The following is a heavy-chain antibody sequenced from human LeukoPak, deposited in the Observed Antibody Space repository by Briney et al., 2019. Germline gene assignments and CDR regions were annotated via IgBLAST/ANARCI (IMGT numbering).Heavy chain of an antibody. Sequence: GGSLRLSCAASGFTFSSYGMHWVRQAPGKGLEWVAVIWYDGSNKYYADSVKGRFTISRDNSKNTLYLQMSSLRAEDTAVYYCAREGPFVGLRYYYGMDVWGQGTTVTVSS. CDR3: AREGPFVGLRYYYGMDV. CDR2: IWYDGSNK. J-gene: IGHJ6*02. D-gene: IGHD2-21*01. CDR1: GFTFSSYG. V-gene: IGHV3-33*01.